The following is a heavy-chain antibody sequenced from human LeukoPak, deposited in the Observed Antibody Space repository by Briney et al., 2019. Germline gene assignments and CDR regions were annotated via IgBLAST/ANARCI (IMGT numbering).Heavy chain of an antibody. Sequence: PGGSLRLSCAASGFTFSSSWMNWVRQAPGKGLEWVGNIKQDGSEKYYVDSVKGRFAISRDNAKNSLYLQMNTLRAEDTAVYYCASLDYWGQGTLVTVSS. V-gene: IGHV3-7*01. CDR3: ASLDY. CDR1: GFTFSSSW. CDR2: IKQDGSEK. J-gene: IGHJ4*02.